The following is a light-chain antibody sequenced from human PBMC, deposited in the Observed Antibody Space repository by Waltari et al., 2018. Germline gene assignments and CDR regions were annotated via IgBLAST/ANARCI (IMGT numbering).Light chain of an antibody. CDR3: QQSSGTPYT. Sequence: DIQMSQSPFSLSASVGDRVTITCRASQNISSYLNWYQQKPGKAPKVLIYAASSLQSGDPSRFSGSGSGTDFTLTISRLQPEDFATYYCQQSSGTPYTFGQGTKLEI. V-gene: IGKV1-39*01. CDR1: QNISSY. J-gene: IGKJ2*01. CDR2: AAS.